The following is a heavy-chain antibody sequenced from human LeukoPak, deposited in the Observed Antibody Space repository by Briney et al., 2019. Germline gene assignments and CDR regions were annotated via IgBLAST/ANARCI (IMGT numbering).Heavy chain of an antibody. CDR2: IGHTGDT. CDR3: ARDKAYYYDSSTHAFDI. D-gene: IGHD3-22*01. Sequence: SETLSLTCVVSGGSIIRNNWWSWVRQPPEKGLEWIGEIGHTGDTNYNPSLKSRVTISVDTSKNQFSLKLSSVTAADTAVYYCARDKAYYYDSSTHAFDIWGQGTMVTVSS. V-gene: IGHV4-4*02. CDR1: GGSIIRNNW. J-gene: IGHJ3*02.